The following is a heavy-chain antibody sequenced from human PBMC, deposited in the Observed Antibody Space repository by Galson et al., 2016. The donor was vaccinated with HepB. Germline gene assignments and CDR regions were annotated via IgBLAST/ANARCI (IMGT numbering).Heavy chain of an antibody. D-gene: IGHD3-10*01. CDR2: LSDSGST. J-gene: IGHJ2*01. V-gene: IGHV4-39*01. Sequence: SETLSLTCTVSGDSISSRPYYWGWVRQPPGQGLEWLGSLSDSGSTYYNRSLKSRVTISVDTSRNQFSLRLTYVTASDTAVYYCARQSSYYGSGSYVGYWYFDLWGRGTLVSVSS. CDR3: ARQSSYYGSGSYVGYWYFDL. CDR1: GDSISSRPYY.